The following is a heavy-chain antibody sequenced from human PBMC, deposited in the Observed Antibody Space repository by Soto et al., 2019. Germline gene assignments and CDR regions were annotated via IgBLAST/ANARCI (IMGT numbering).Heavy chain of an antibody. J-gene: IGHJ4*02. V-gene: IGHV3-30*03. D-gene: IGHD4-17*01. CDR3: ATRPPIGETAY. CDR2: ISNDGSNK. CDR1: GFTFSSYG. Sequence: QVQLVESGGGVVQPGRSLRLSCAASGFTFSSYGMHWVRQAPGKGLEWVAVISNDGSNKYYADSVKGRFTISRDNSKNTLYLQMNSLRAEDTAVYYCATRPPIGETAYWGQGTLVTVSS.